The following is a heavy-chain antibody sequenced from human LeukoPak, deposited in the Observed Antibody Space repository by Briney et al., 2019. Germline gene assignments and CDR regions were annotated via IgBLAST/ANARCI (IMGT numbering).Heavy chain of an antibody. Sequence: GGSLRFSCAASGFTFSSSARHWVRQAPDKGLEWVAVISYDGSNKYYADSVKGRFTISRDNSKNTLYLQMNSLRADDTAVYYCARDRDSSGWYEGFDYWGQGTLVTVSS. D-gene: IGHD6-19*01. CDR3: ARDRDSSGWYEGFDY. CDR2: ISYDGSNK. V-gene: IGHV3-30-3*01. CDR1: GFTFSSSA. J-gene: IGHJ4*02.